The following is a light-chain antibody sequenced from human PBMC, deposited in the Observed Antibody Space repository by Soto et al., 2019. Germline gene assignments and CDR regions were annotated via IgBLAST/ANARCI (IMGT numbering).Light chain of an antibody. J-gene: IGKJ1*01. CDR1: QDIRIA. Sequence: DIHITHSPSSLSSSVLDIFTITCRPSQDIRIALYWYQQKPGKAPRRLIYASSSLQRGVPSRFSGSGSGTEFTLTISSLQPEDFATYFCLQHSNLPWTFGQGTKVDIK. CDR2: ASS. V-gene: IGKV1-17*01. CDR3: LQHSNLPWT.